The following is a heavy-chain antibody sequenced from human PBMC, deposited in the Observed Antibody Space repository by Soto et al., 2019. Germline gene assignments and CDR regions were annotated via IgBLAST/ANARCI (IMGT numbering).Heavy chain of an antibody. D-gene: IGHD2-2*02. CDR3: ARERCSSTSCYKGPFYYYGLDV. CDR1: GYMFTTYG. CDR2: ISAYNGNT. Sequence: ASVKVSCKAFGYMFTTYGISWVRQAPGQGLEWMGWISAYNGNTKYAQKLQGRVTMTTDTSTSTAYMELRSLRSDDTAVYYCARERCSSTSCYKGPFYYYGLDVWGQGTTVTVSS. J-gene: IGHJ6*02. V-gene: IGHV1-18*01.